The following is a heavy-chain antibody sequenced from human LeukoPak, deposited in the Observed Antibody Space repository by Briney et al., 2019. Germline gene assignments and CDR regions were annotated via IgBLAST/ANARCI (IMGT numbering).Heavy chain of an antibody. Sequence: GESLRLSCTGSGFTFSQAWMSWVRQAPGKGLEWVARIKSKKDGQTRDYATPVKGRFTISRDDSKNMLYLELSSLQTEDTAVYYCVTDDYYGNSGTLVADYFDYWGQGTLVAVSS. CDR1: GFTFSQAW. CDR2: IKSKKDGQTR. D-gene: IGHD3-10*01. V-gene: IGHV3-15*01. J-gene: IGHJ4*02. CDR3: VTDDYYGNSGTLVADYFDY.